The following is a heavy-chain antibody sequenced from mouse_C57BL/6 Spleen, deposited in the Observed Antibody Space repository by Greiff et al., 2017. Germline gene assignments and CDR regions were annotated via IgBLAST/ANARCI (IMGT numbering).Heavy chain of an antibody. D-gene: IGHD6-1*01. CDR3: ARGRPASVDY. CDR2: ISSGSSTI. V-gene: IGHV5-17*01. J-gene: IGHJ2*01. CDR1: GFTFSAYG. Sequence: EVKLMESGGGLVTPGGSLTLSCAASGFTFSAYGMHWVRLAPEKGLEWVAYISSGSSTIYSADPVMGRFTISRDNGKNPLFLQRTSLRSENTAMYYCARGRPASVDYWGQGTTLTVSS.